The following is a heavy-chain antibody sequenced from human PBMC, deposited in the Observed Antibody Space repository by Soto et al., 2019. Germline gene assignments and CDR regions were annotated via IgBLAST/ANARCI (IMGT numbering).Heavy chain of an antibody. D-gene: IGHD2-15*01. V-gene: IGHV3-33*01. CDR3: ARDGDIVVGGMDV. J-gene: IGHJ6*04. CDR1: GFTFSSYG. Sequence: QVQLVESGGGVVQPGRSLRLSCAASGFTFSSYGMHWVRQAPGKGLEWVAVIWYDGSNKYYADSVKGRFTISRDNSKNTLYLQMNSLRAEDTAVYYCARDGDIVVGGMDVWGKGTTVTVSS. CDR2: IWYDGSNK.